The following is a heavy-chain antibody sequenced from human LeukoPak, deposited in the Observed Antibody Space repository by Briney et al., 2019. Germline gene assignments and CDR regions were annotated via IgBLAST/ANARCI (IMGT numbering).Heavy chain of an antibody. D-gene: IGHD2-21*02. CDR2: INHNGETI. J-gene: IGHJ4*02. CDR1: GFPFRNYV. Sequence: PGGSLRLSCAASGFPFRNYVMSWVRQAPGKGLEWVSYINHNGETIYYADSVKGRFTISRDNGKNSLYLQMNNLRDEDTAVYYCAADSDWAFHYWGQGTRVTVSS. V-gene: IGHV3-48*02. CDR3: AADSDWAFHY.